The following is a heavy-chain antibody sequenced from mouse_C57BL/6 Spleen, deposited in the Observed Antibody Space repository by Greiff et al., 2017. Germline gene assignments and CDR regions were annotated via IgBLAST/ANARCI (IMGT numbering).Heavy chain of an antibody. D-gene: IGHD2-3*01. CDR1: GYTFTDYE. V-gene: IGHV1-15*01. J-gene: IGHJ4*01. CDR2: IDPETGGT. Sequence: VQVVESGAELVRPGASVTLSCKASGYTFTDYEMHWVKQTPVHGLEWIGAIDPETGGTAYNQKFKGKAILTADKSSSTAYMELRSLTSEDSAVYYCTRSWLLRDAMDYWGQGTSVTVSS. CDR3: TRSWLLRDAMDY.